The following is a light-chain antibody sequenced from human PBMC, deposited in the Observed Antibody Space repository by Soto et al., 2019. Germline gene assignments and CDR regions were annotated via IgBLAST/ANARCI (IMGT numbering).Light chain of an antibody. CDR1: QGIRND. CDR2: AAS. Sequence: AIQMTQSPSSLSASVGDRVTITCRASQGIRNDLGWYQQKQGQAPKLLIYAASSLQSGVPSRFSASGSGTDFTLTISSLQPEDFATYDCLQDYNYPPTFGQGTRLDIK. J-gene: IGKJ5*01. V-gene: IGKV1-6*01. CDR3: LQDYNYPPT.